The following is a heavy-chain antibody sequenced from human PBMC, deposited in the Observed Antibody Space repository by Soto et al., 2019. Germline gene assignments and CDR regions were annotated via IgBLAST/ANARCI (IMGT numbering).Heavy chain of an antibody. CDR1: GFTFSGYV. J-gene: IGHJ5*02. CDR2: ISGNGDST. D-gene: IGHD2-21*02. CDR3: AKNGCGGDCYSSVAGNWFDP. Sequence: EVQLLESGGGLVQPGGSLRLSCAASGFTFSGYVMSWVRQAPGKGLEWISIISGNGDSTYYADSVKGRFTISRDNSRNTLYLQMDSLRADDTAVYYCAKNGCGGDCYSSVAGNWFDPWGQGTLVTVSS. V-gene: IGHV3-23*01.